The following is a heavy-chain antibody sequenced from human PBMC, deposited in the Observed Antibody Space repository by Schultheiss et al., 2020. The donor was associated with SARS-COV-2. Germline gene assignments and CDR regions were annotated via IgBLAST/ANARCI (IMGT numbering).Heavy chain of an antibody. V-gene: IGHV3-21*01. Sequence: GGSLRLSCAASGFTVSSYSMNWVRQAPGKGLEWVSAISGSGGSTYYADSVKGRFTISRDNAKNSLYLQMNSLRAEDTAVYYCARVGRVDTAMFDYYYYYGMDVWGQGTTVTVSS. CDR3: ARVGRVDTAMFDYYYYYGMDV. D-gene: IGHD5-18*01. CDR2: ISGSGGST. CDR1: GFTVSSYS. J-gene: IGHJ6*02.